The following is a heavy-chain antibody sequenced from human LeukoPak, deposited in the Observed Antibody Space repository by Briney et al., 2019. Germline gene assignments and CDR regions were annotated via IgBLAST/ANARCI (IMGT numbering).Heavy chain of an antibody. V-gene: IGHV3-7*01. D-gene: IGHD3-22*01. CDR2: IKQDGSEK. CDR1: GFTFSSYA. J-gene: IGHJ4*02. Sequence: GGSLRLSCTASGFTFSSYAMSWVRQAPGKGLEWVANIKQDGSEKFYVDSVKGRFTISRDNAKNSVSLQMNSLRVEDTAVYYCARDKYYDRYFDSWGQGTLVTVSS. CDR3: ARDKYYDRYFDS.